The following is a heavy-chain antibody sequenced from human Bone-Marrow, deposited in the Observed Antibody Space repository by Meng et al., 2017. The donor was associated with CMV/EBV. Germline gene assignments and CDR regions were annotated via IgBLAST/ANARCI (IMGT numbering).Heavy chain of an antibody. CDR3: ARDYVRTAMVTRYYFDY. CDR2: ITSTSAFI. V-gene: IGHV3-21*01. CDR1: GFTFRSYC. D-gene: IGHD4-23*01. J-gene: IGHJ4*02. Sequence: GFTFRSYCMIWVRQAPGKGLEWLSSITSTSAFIYYADSVKGRFTISRDNAKNSLYLQMNSLRAEDTAVYYCARDYVRTAMVTRYYFDYWGQGTLVTVS.